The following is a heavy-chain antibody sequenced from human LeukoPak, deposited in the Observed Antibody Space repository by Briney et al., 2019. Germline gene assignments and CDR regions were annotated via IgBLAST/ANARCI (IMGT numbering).Heavy chain of an antibody. CDR2: ISRSGSTI. D-gene: IGHD5-12*01. V-gene: IGHV3-48*03. J-gene: IGHJ4*02. CDR1: GFTFSSYE. Sequence: GGSLRLSCAASGFTFSSYEMNWVRQAPGKGLEWVSYISRSGSTIYYANSVKGRFTISRDNAKNSLYLQMNSLRAEDTAVYYCASGYDLPYWGQGTLVTVSS. CDR3: ASGYDLPY.